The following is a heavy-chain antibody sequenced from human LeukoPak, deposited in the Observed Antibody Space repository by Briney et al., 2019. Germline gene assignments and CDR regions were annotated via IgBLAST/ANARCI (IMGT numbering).Heavy chain of an antibody. CDR1: GFTFSRYW. D-gene: IGHD4-17*01. J-gene: IGHJ4*02. CDR3: ARGSYYGDYEFDY. Sequence: GGSLRLSCAASGFTFSRYWMHWVRQAPGKGLVWVSHINSDVSGTSYADSVKGRFTISRDNAKNTLYLQMNSLRAEDTAVYYCARGSYYGDYEFDYWGQGTLVTVSS. V-gene: IGHV3-74*01. CDR2: INSDVSGT.